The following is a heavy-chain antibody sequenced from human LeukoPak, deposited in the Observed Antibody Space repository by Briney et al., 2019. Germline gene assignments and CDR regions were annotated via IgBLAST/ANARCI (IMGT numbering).Heavy chain of an antibody. V-gene: IGHV1-8*01. D-gene: IGHD1-7*01. J-gene: IGHJ6*02. CDR1: GYTSTSYD. Sequence: ASVKVSCKASGYTSTSYDINWVRQATGQGLEWMGWMNPNSGNTGYAQKFQGRVTMTRNTSISTAYMELSSLRSEDTAVYYCARELELRVGYDYYYYGMDVWGQGTTVTVSS. CDR2: MNPNSGNT. CDR3: ARELELRVGYDYYYYGMDV.